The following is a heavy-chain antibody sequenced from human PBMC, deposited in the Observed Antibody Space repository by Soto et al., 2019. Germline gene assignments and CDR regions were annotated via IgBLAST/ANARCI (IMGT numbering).Heavy chain of an antibody. CDR1: GYAFTYYG. J-gene: IGHJ5*02. V-gene: IGHV1-18*01. D-gene: IGHD2-15*01. CDR2: ISASNGNT. CDR3: ARVVVSGTGNWFDP. Sequence: ASVKVSCKASGYAFTYYGLSWVRQSPGQGLEWMGWISASNGNTNYAQNLRGRVTMTTDTSTTTAYMELRSLRSDDTAVYYCARVVVSGTGNWFDPWGQGTQVTAPQ.